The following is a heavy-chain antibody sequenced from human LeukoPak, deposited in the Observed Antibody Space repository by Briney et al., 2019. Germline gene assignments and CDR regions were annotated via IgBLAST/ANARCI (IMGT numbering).Heavy chain of an antibody. V-gene: IGHV3-21*04. J-gene: IGHJ4*02. CDR2: ISSSSTYI. CDR1: GFSFSTYS. Sequence: GESLRLSCAASGFSFSTYSMNWVRQAPGKGLEWVSSISSSSTYIYYAVSLKGRFTISSDNAKTSLFLQMDSLRAEDTAVYCCARSYSSSPEFDFWGQGTLVTVSA. D-gene: IGHD6-6*01. CDR3: ARSYSSSPEFDF.